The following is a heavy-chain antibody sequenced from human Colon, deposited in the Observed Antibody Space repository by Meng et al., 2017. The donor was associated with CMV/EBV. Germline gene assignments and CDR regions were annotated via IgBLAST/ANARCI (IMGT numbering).Heavy chain of an antibody. V-gene: IGHV4-59*01. J-gene: IGHJ4*02. CDR1: GGSISGYQ. CDR2: SSGSA. D-gene: IGHD1-26*01. CDR3: ARDNMGSLDY. Sequence: GSLSLTCSVSGGSISGYQWAWVRQAPGKGLEWIGHSSGSATYNPSLKSRVTISVDASKRQFSLNVNFVTAADTALYFCARDNMGSLDYWGQGALVTVSS.